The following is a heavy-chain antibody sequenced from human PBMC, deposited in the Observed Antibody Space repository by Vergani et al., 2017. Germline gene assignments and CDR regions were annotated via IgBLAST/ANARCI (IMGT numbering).Heavy chain of an antibody. V-gene: IGHV3-23*01. J-gene: IGHJ4*02. D-gene: IGHD6-19*01. Sequence: EVQLLESGGGLVQPGGSLRLSCAASGFTFSSYAMSWVRQAPGKGLEWVSAISGSGGSTYYADSVKGRFTISRDNSKNTLYLQMNSLRAEDTAVYYCAKDRGYSSCWSPSFDYWGQGTLVTVSS. CDR2: ISGSGGST. CDR1: GFTFSSYA. CDR3: AKDRGYSSCWSPSFDY.